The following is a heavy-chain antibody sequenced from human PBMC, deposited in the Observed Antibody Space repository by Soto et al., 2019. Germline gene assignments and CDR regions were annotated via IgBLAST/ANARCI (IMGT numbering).Heavy chain of an antibody. D-gene: IGHD1-1*01. CDR2: IYYSGST. J-gene: IGHJ5*02. CDR1: GGSISSYY. V-gene: IGHV4-59*01. CDR3: AREYTTSVLEKAPPNWFDP. Sequence: PSETLSLTCTVSGGSISSYYWSWIRQPPGKGLEWIGYIYYSGSTNYNPSLKSRVTISVDTSKNQFSLKLSSVTAADTAVYYCAREYTTSVLEKAPPNWFDPWGQGTLVTVSS.